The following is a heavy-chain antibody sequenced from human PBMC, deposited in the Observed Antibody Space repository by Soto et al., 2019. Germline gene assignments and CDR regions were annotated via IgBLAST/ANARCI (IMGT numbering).Heavy chain of an antibody. V-gene: IGHV4-30-4*01. CDR3: ARGRYCLTGRCFPNWFES. Sequence: SETLSLTCSVSGDSISNLDYFWAWIRQPPGQALEYIGYIYKSATTYYNPSFESRVAISVDTSKSQFSLNVTSVTAADTAVYFCARGRYCLTGRCFPNWFESWGQGALVTFSS. D-gene: IGHD7-27*01. CDR1: GDSISNLDYF. J-gene: IGHJ5*01. CDR2: IYKSATT.